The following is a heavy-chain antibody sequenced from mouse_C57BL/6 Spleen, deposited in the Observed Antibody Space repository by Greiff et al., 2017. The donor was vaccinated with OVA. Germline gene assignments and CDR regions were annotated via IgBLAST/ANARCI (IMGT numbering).Heavy chain of an antibody. CDR1: GYTFTDYY. Sequence: EVQLQQSGPELVKPGASVKISCKASGYTFTDYYMNWVKQSHGKSLEWIGDINPNNGGTSYNQKFKGKATLTVDKSSSTAYMELRSLTSEDSAVYYCARWGIYDYALAWFAYWGQGTLVTVSA. CDR2: INPNNGGT. D-gene: IGHD2-4*01. V-gene: IGHV1-26*01. J-gene: IGHJ3*01. CDR3: ARWGIYDYALAWFAY.